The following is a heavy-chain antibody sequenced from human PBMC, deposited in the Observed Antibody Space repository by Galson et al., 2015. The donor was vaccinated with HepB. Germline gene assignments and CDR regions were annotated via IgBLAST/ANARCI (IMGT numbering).Heavy chain of an antibody. CDR2: ISSSGTYI. D-gene: IGHD1-26*01. V-gene: IGHV3-21*01. Sequence: SLRLSCAASGFTFSNYSMNWVRQAPGKGLEWVSSISSSGTYIYYADSVKGRFTISRDNAKNSLYLQMSSLRAEDTAVYYCARDSGSYYAEYFHHWGQGTLVTVPS. CDR1: GFTFSNYS. J-gene: IGHJ1*01. CDR3: ARDSGSYYAEYFHH.